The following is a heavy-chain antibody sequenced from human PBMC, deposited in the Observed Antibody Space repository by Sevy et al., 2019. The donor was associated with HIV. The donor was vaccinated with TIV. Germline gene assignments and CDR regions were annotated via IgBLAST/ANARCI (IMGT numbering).Heavy chain of an antibody. V-gene: IGHV3-48*03. CDR3: AREDSSGWYGAYYYGMDV. Sequence: GGSLRLSCAASGFTFSSYEMNWVRQAPGKGLEWVSYISSSGSTIYYADSVKGRFTISRDNAKNSLYLQMNSLRAEHTAVYYCAREDSSGWYGAYYYGMDVWGQGTTVTVSS. CDR1: GFTFSSYE. D-gene: IGHD6-19*01. CDR2: ISSSGSTI. J-gene: IGHJ6*02.